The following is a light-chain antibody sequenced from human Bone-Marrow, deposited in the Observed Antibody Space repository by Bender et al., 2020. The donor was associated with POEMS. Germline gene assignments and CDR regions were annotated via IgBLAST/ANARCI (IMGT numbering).Light chain of an antibody. CDR3: QSYDNSLSGVV. CDR1: TSDVGKYNL. J-gene: IGLJ2*01. V-gene: IGLV2-14*02. CDR2: EVN. Sequence: QSALTQPASVSGSLGRSITISCSGTTSDVGKYNLVSWYQQHPGKGPKLMIYEVNNRPSGVSNRFSGSKSGTSASLAITGLQAEDEADYYCQSYDNSLSGVVFGGGTKLTVL.